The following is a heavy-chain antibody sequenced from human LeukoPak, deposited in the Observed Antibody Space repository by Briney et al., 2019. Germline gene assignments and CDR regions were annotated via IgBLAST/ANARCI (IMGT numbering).Heavy chain of an antibody. CDR1: GFTFTSYA. Sequence: GGSLRLSCVASGFTFTSYAMSWVRQAPGKGLEWVSGLTTGGGTYYADSVKGRFTISRDNSENTLYLQMNNLRAEDTAVYYCAKDRRSSGCHYWGQGTLVTVSS. J-gene: IGHJ4*02. CDR2: LTTGGGT. D-gene: IGHD6-19*01. V-gene: IGHV3-23*01. CDR3: AKDRRSSGCHY.